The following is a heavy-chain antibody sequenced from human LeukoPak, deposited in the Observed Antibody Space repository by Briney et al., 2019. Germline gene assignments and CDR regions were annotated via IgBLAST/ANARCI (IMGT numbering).Heavy chain of an antibody. D-gene: IGHD4-17*01. V-gene: IGHV3-21*01. CDR2: ISSSSSSYI. Sequence: PGGSLRLSCAASGFTFSSYSMNWVRQAPGKGLEWVSSISSSSSSYIYYADSVKGRFTISRDNAKNSLYLQMNSLRAEDTAVYYCARHGRATVTSPPRFDYYYYMDVWGKGTTVTVSS. CDR1: GFTFSSYS. J-gene: IGHJ6*03. CDR3: ARHGRATVTSPPRFDYYYYMDV.